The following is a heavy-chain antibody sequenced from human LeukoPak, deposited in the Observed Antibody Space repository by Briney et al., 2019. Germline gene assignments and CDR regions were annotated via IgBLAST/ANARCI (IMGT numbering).Heavy chain of an antibody. CDR2: IHYSGST. J-gene: IGHJ4*02. V-gene: IGHV4-31*03. CDR1: GGSISGGGYY. Sequence: SETLSLTCTVSGGSISGGGYYWSWIRQHPGKGLEWIGYIHYSGSTYYNPSLKSRVTISVDTSKNQFSLKLSSVTAADTAVYYCARDGEQQLGSNWGQGTLVTVSS. CDR3: ARDGEQQLGSN. D-gene: IGHD6-13*01.